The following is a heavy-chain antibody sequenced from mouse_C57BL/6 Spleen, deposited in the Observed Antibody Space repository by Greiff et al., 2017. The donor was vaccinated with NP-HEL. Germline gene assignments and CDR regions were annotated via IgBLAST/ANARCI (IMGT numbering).Heavy chain of an antibody. CDR2: IGPGRGST. D-gene: IGHD2-5*01. J-gene: IGHJ3*01. Sequence: QVQLQQSGAELVKPGASVKISCKASGYTFTDYYITWVKQRPGPGLEWIGKIGPGRGSTYYNEKFKGKAPLTADKSSSTAYMQLSSLTSEDSAVDFCARENSNYEGGFAYWGQGTLVTVSA. V-gene: IGHV1-77*01. CDR1: GYTFTDYY. CDR3: ARENSNYEGGFAY.